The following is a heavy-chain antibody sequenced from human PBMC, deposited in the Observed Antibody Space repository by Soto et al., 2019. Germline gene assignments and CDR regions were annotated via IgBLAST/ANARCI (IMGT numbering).Heavy chain of an antibody. D-gene: IGHD2-8*01. Sequence: QVQLQESGPGLVKPWETLSLTCTVSGASVTSFYWSWIRQAPGKGLEWIGYISDSGSTNYSPSLGSRVTISVDTSKNQFSLRLTSVTAADTAVYYCASRNGIDFWGQGTLLTVSS. CDR3: ASRNGIDF. V-gene: IGHV4-59*02. CDR1: GASVTSFY. CDR2: ISDSGST. J-gene: IGHJ4*02.